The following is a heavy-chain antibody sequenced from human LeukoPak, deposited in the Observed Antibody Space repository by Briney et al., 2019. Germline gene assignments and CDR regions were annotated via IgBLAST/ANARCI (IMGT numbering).Heavy chain of an antibody. V-gene: IGHV3-30*03. CDR2: ISYDGTNK. CDR1: GFNFSRNA. Sequence: TGGSLRLSCAASGFNFSRNAIHWVRQAPGKGLEWVAVISYDGTNKYYGDSVKGRFTISRDNSKNTLSLQMNSLRAEDTAVYYCARDRRWFGELLVDAFDIWGQWTMVTVSS. CDR3: ARDRRWFGELLVDAFDI. J-gene: IGHJ3*02. D-gene: IGHD3-10*01.